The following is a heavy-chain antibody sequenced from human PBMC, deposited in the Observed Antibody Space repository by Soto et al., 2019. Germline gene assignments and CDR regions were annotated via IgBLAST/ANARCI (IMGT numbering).Heavy chain of an antibody. D-gene: IGHD3-22*01. CDR2: IYHSGST. CDR3: ARDVDYDTNGYDYFDY. J-gene: IGHJ4*02. CDR1: GYSIRSGYY. V-gene: IGHV4-38-2*02. Sequence: SETLSLTCAVSGYSIRSGYYWGWIRQPPGKGLEWIGSIYHSGSTYYNPSLKSRVTISVDTSKNQISLKLSSVTAADTAVYYCARDVDYDTNGYDYFDYLGQGTLVTVSS.